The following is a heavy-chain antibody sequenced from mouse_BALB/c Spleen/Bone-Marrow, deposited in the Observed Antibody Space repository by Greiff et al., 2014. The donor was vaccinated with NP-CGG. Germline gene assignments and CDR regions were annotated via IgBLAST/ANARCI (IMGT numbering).Heavy chain of an antibody. CDR2: ISGYYGDA. CDR1: GYTFTDYA. CDR3: ARSGKVRNAMDY. Sequence: VYLVESGAELVRPGVSVKISCKGSGYTFTDYAIHWVKQSHAKSLEWIGLISGYYGDAIYNQKFKGKATMTVGKSSSTAYMDLARLTSEDSAIYYCARSGKVRNAMDYWGQGTSVTVSS. V-gene: IGHV1S137*01. J-gene: IGHJ4*01. D-gene: IGHD2-14*01.